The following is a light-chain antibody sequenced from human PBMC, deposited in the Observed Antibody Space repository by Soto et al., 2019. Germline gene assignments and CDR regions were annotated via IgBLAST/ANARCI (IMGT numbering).Light chain of an antibody. V-gene: IGKV1-39*01. CDR2: AAS. CDR1: QSLSTF. J-gene: IGKJ1*01. Sequence: DIHMTQSPSSLSASVGDRVTITCRASQSLSTFLNWYQQKPGKAPKLLIYAASNLESGVPSRFSGSESGTDFTLTISSLQPEDFGTYYCQQSYSTPQTFGQGTKVEIK. CDR3: QQSYSTPQT.